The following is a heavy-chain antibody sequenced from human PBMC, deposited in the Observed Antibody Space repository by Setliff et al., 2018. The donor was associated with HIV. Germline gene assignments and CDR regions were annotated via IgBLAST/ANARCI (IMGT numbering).Heavy chain of an antibody. CDR2: IHYSGST. J-gene: IGHJ3*02. Sequence: PSETLSLTCTVSGGFISSSSYYWGWIRQPPGKGLEWIGSIHYSGSTYYNPSLKRRVTISVDTSKNQFSLKLSSVTAADTAVYYCARVPLGERAFDIWGQGTVVTVSS. CDR1: GGFISSSSYY. V-gene: IGHV4-39*07. D-gene: IGHD3-16*01. CDR3: ARVPLGERAFDI.